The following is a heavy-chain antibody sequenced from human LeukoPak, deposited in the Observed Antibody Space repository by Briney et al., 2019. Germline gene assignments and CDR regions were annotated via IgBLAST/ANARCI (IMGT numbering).Heavy chain of an antibody. Sequence: GGSLRLSCAASGFTFSSYSMNWVRQAPGKGLEWVSSISSSSSYIYYADSVKGRFTISRYNAKNSLYLQMNSLRAEDTAVYYCARNDILTGYYYYFDYWGQGTLVTVSS. V-gene: IGHV3-21*01. CDR3: ARNDILTGYYYYFDY. J-gene: IGHJ4*02. CDR2: ISSSSSYI. CDR1: GFTFSSYS. D-gene: IGHD3-9*01.